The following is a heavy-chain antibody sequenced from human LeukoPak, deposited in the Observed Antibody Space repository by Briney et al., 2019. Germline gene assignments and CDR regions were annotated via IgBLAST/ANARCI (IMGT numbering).Heavy chain of an antibody. CDR1: GFTFSTYA. CDR2: ISGSGGAT. D-gene: IGHD3-22*01. Sequence: GGSLRLSCAASGFTFSTYAMHWVRQPPGKGLEWVSAISGSGGATYHADADSVKGRFIISRDNSKNTLYLQINSLRVEDTAVYYCAKDGYNYDSSGHFDYWGQGTLVTVST. J-gene: IGHJ4*02. CDR3: AKDGYNYDSSGHFDY. V-gene: IGHV3-23*01.